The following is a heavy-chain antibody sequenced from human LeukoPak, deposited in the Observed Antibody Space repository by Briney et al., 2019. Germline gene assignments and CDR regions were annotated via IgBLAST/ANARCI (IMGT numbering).Heavy chain of an antibody. J-gene: IGHJ6*03. D-gene: IGHD5-24*01. CDR3: GRPRRQDTPYHCMDV. Sequence: GGSLRLSCAASGFSFNSYWMTWVRQAPGRGLEWVANINPAGSDTYYVDPVKGRFTISRDNAKNLVYLQMNSLRAEDTAVYYCGRPRRQDTPYHCMDVWGKGTTVIVSS. V-gene: IGHV3-7*01. CDR1: GFSFNSYW. CDR2: INPAGSDT.